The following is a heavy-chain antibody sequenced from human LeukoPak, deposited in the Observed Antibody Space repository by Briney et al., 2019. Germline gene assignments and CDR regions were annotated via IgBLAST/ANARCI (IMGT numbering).Heavy chain of an antibody. CDR3: AKQGAVAGDFDY. CDR1: GFTFSNYA. Sequence: GGSLRLSCAASGFTFSNYAMSWVRQAPGKGLEWVSGISHSGGTTYYADSVKGRFTISGDNSKNTLYLQMNSLRAEDTAVYYCAKQGAVAGDFDYWGQGTLVTVSS. J-gene: IGHJ4*02. V-gene: IGHV3-23*01. D-gene: IGHD6-19*01. CDR2: ISHSGGTT.